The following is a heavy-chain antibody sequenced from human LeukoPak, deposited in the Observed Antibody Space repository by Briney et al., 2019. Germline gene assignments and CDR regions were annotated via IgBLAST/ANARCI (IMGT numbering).Heavy chain of an antibody. J-gene: IGHJ4*02. D-gene: IGHD5-12*01. V-gene: IGHV3-21*01. Sequence: PGGSLRLSCAASGFSFSAYPMGWVRQAPGKGLEWISSISLSSGYMYYADSVKGRITISRDNAKNSLYLQMNSLRAEDTAVYHCARAGLYGGSGLDYWGQGTLVTVSS. CDR2: ISLSSGYM. CDR3: ARAGLYGGSGLDY. CDR1: GFSFSAYP.